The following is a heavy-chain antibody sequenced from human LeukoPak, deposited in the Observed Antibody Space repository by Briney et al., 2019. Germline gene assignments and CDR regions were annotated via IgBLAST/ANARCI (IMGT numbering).Heavy chain of an antibody. V-gene: IGHV3-48*03. CDR3: AREGTAMVSFDY. CDR1: GFTFSSYE. J-gene: IGHJ4*02. Sequence: GGSLRLSCAAFGFTFSSYEMNWVRQAPGKGLEWVSYISSGGNTIYYADSVKGRFTISRDNAKNSLYLQMNSLRAEDTAVYYCAREGTAMVSFDYWGQGTLVTVSS. D-gene: IGHD5-18*01. CDR2: ISSGGNTI.